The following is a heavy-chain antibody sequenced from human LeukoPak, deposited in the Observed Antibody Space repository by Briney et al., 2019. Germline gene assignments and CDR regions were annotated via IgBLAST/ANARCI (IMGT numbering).Heavy chain of an antibody. D-gene: IGHD1-1*01. CDR3: ARLYVERRCFDC. Sequence: GGSLRLSCAASGFTFSTYWKTWVRQAPGKGLEWVANIKQDGSEKYYVGSVKGRFTISRDNAKNSLYLQMTSLRAEDTAVYYCARLYVERRCFDCWGQGTLVTVSS. J-gene: IGHJ4*02. CDR2: IKQDGSEK. V-gene: IGHV3-7*01. CDR1: GFTFSTYW.